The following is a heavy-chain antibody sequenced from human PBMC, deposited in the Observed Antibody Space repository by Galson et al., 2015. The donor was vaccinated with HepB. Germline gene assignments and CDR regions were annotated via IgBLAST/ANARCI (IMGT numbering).Heavy chain of an antibody. V-gene: IGHV3-21*01. J-gene: IGHJ4*02. CDR1: GFTFSSYS. Sequence: SLRLSCAASGFTFSSYSMNWVRQAPGKGLEWVSSISSSSYIYYADSVKGRFTISRDNAKNSLYLQMNSLRAEDTAVYYCARDHQGGELSAYWGQGTLVTVSS. CDR3: ARDHQGGELSAY. CDR2: ISSSSYI. D-gene: IGHD3-16*02.